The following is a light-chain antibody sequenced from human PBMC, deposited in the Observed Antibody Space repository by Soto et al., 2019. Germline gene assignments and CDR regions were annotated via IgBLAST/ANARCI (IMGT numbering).Light chain of an antibody. CDR3: RSYTSSSTPYV. CDR2: DVS. Sequence: QSALTQSASVSGSPGQSITISCTGTSSDVGAYNYVSWYQQHPGKAPKVMIHDVSNRPSGVSSRFSGSKSGNTASLTISGLQAEDEADYYCRSYTSSSTPYVFGTGTKLTVL. CDR1: SSDVGAYNY. J-gene: IGLJ1*01. V-gene: IGLV2-14*01.